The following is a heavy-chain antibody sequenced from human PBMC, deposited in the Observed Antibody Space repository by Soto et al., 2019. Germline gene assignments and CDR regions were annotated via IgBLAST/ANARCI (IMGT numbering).Heavy chain of an antibody. CDR3: ARFNLDSVFDY. J-gene: IGHJ4*02. CDR2: IYYSGST. D-gene: IGHD2-2*03. V-gene: IGHV4-39*01. CDR1: GGSISSSSYY. Sequence: SETLSLTCTVSGGSISSSSYYWGWIRQPPGKGLEWIGSIYYSGSTYYNPSLKSRVTISVDTSKNQFSLKLSSVNAAHTAVYNCARFNLDSVFDYWAREPWSPSPQ.